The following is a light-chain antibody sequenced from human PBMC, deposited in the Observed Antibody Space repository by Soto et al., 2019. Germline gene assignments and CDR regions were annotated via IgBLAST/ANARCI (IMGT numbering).Light chain of an antibody. V-gene: IGLV1-44*01. J-gene: IGLJ1*01. CDR2: LNS. CDR3: ATWDDSLNLLYV. Sequence: SVLTQPPSVSGTPGQRVTISCSGSSSNVGSNTVSWYQQLPGMAPKLLIYLNSRRPSGVPDRFSGSKSGTSASLAISGLQSEDEAEYYCATWDDSLNLLYVFGTGTKV. CDR1: SSNVGSNT.